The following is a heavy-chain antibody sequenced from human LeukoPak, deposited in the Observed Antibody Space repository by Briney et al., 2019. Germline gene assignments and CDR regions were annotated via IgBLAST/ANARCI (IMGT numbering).Heavy chain of an antibody. D-gene: IGHD2-21*02. CDR3: ARPCQVTTCAKFEY. CDR1: GDFLSSGSYY. CDR2: IYYSGST. J-gene: IGHJ4*02. Sequence: NPSETLSLTCTVSGDFLSSGSYYWGWIRQSPNKALAWMGSIYYSGSTFYNASFESRVTMSVDTSKNQFSLRLTSVTAADTAVYYCARPCQVTTCAKFEYWGQGILVTVSS. V-gene: IGHV4-39*01.